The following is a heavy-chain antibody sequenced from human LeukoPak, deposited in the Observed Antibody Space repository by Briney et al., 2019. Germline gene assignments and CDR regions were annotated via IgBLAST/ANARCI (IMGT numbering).Heavy chain of an antibody. CDR1: GFTLRSYD. V-gene: IGHV3-23*01. CDR2: TSGGGVNS. D-gene: IGHD5-12*01. J-gene: IGHJ4*02. CDR3: AKEYSGYDFDY. Sequence: GGSLRLSCAASGFTLRSYDMSWVRQAPGKGLEWVAATSGGGVNSYYADSVRGRFTISRDNSQNTLYLQMDSLRAEDTALYYCAKEYSGYDFDYWGQGTLVTVSS.